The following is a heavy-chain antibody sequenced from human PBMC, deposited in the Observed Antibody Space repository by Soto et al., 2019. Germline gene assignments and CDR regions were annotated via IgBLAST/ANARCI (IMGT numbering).Heavy chain of an antibody. CDR1: GGSISSGDYY. V-gene: IGHV4-30-4*01. Sequence: SETLSLTCTVSGGSISSGDYYWSRIRQPPGKGLEWIGYIYYSGSTYYNQSLKSRVTIPVDTSKKQFSLKLSSVTAADTAVYYCARGVIGDHIDYWGQGTLVTVSS. D-gene: IGHD3-16*02. J-gene: IGHJ4*02. CDR3: ARGVIGDHIDY. CDR2: IYYSGST.